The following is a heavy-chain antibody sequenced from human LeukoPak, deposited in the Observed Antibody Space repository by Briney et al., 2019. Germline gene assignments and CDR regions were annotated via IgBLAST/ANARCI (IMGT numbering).Heavy chain of an antibody. J-gene: IGHJ4*02. V-gene: IGHV3-53*01. D-gene: IGHD2-2*01. Sequence: PGGSLRLSCAASGFTVSSKYMSWVRQAPGKGLEWVSVIYSVSTTFYADSVKGRFSISRDNSKNTLYLQMNSLRAEEPAVYYCTRLRGYCSSNSCYPLGYWGQGTLVT. CDR2: IYSVSTT. CDR3: TRLRGYCSSNSCYPLGY. CDR1: GFTVSSKY.